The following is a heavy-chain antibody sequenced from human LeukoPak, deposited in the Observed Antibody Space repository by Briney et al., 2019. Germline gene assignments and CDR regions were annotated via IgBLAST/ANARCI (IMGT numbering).Heavy chain of an antibody. CDR3: ARGAWGYYDSSGYYLIFDY. CDR2: IYYSGST. CDR1: GGSISSYY. J-gene: IGHJ4*02. Sequence: PSETLSLTCTVSGGSISSYYWSWIRQPPGKGLEWIGYIYYSGSTNYNPSPKSRVAISVDTSKNQFSLKLSSVTAADTAVYYCARGAWGYYDSSGYYLIFDYWGQGTLVTVSS. D-gene: IGHD3-22*01. V-gene: IGHV4-59*01.